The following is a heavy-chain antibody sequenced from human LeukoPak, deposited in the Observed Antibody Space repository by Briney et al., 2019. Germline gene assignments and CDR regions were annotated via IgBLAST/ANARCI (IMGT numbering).Heavy chain of an antibody. CDR3: ARHTISDY. CDR2: IDPSDSYT. Sequence: GDSLNISWKGSGYTFISYWINWVRQMPGKGLEWMGRIDPSDSYTNYNPSFQGHVTISADKSISTAYLQWSSLMASDTAMYYCARHTISDYWGQGTQVTVSS. CDR1: GYTFISYW. D-gene: IGHD3-10*01. J-gene: IGHJ4*02. V-gene: IGHV5-10-1*01.